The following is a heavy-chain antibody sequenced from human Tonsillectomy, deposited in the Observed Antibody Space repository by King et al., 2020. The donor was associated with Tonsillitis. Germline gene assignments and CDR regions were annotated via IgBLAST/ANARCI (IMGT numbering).Heavy chain of an antibody. Sequence: VQLQESGPGLVKPSETLSLTCTVSGGSISGYYWNWIRQPPGKGLEWIGYIYYSGSTNYNPSLKSRVTISVDTSKNHFSLKLTSVTAADTAVYYCARWVDFVVVPAATHYYYGMDVWGQGTTVTVSS. CDR3: ARWVDFVVVPAATHYYYGMDV. CDR1: GGSISGYY. J-gene: IGHJ6*02. V-gene: IGHV4-59*01. CDR2: IYYSGST. D-gene: IGHD2-2*01.